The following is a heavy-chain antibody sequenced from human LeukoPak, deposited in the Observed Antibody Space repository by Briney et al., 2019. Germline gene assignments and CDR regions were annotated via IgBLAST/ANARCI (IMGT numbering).Heavy chain of an antibody. CDR2: ISASGASP. CDR3: AKAESPYSGYDYFDY. J-gene: IGHJ4*02. CDR1: GFTFSDYA. Sequence: PGGSLRLSCAASGFTFSDYAMIWVRQAPGKGLEWVAGISASGASPYYADSVKGRFTTSRDNSMNTLYLQMNSLRAEDTAIYYCAKAESPYSGYDYFDYWGQGTLLTVSS. D-gene: IGHD5-12*01. V-gene: IGHV3-23*01.